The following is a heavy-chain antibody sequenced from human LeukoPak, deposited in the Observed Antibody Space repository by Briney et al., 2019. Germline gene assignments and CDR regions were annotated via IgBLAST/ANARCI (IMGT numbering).Heavy chain of an antibody. D-gene: IGHD2-2*01. J-gene: IGHJ1*01. CDR3: ARLYCSSTSCYPEYFQH. Sequence: ASVKVSCKASGYTFTSYGISWVRQAPGQGLEWMGWISAYNGNTNYAQKLQGRVTMTTDTFTSTAYMELRSLRSDDTAVYYCARLYCSSTSCYPEYFQHWGQGTLVTVSS. V-gene: IGHV1-18*01. CDR1: GYTFTSYG. CDR2: ISAYNGNT.